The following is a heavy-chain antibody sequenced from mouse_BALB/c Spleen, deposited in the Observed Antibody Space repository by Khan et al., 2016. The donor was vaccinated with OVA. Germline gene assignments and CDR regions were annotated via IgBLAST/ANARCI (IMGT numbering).Heavy chain of an antibody. D-gene: IGHD6-1*01. Sequence: VQLQQSGAELVKPGASVKLSCKASGYTFTSYWMHWVKQRPGQGLEWIGEINPSNGRTNYNEKFKSKATLTVDKSSSTAYMQLSSTTSEDSAVYSCARVITRDYWGQGTTLTVSS. CDR3: ARVITRDY. V-gene: IGHV1S81*02. J-gene: IGHJ2*01. CDR1: GYTFTSYW. CDR2: INPSNGRT.